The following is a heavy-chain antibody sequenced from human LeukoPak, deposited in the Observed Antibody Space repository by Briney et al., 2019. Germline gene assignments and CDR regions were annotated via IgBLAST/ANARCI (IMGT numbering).Heavy chain of an antibody. CDR3: AREVGISMIVSEPGFDY. Sequence: GRSLRLSCAASGFTFSSYGMHWVRLAPGKGLEWVAVIWYDGSNKYYADSVKGRFTISRDNSKNTLYLQMNSLRAEDTAVYYCAREVGISMIVSEPGFDYWGQGTLVTVSS. CDR2: IWYDGSNK. D-gene: IGHD3-22*01. J-gene: IGHJ4*02. CDR1: GFTFSSYG. V-gene: IGHV3-33*01.